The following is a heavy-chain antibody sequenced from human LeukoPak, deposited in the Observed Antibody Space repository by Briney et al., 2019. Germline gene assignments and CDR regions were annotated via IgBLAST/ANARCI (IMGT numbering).Heavy chain of an antibody. Sequence: GSLRLPCAASGFTFSNAWMSWVRQAPGKGAEGVGRIKSKTEGGTTDYAAPVKGRFTISRDDSKNTLYLQMNSLKTEDTAVYYCTTEPGIAAAGKRGNYWGQGTLVTVSS. CDR2: IKSKTEGGTT. V-gene: IGHV3-15*01. CDR3: TTEPGIAAAGKRGNY. J-gene: IGHJ4*02. CDR1: GFTFSNAW. D-gene: IGHD6-13*01.